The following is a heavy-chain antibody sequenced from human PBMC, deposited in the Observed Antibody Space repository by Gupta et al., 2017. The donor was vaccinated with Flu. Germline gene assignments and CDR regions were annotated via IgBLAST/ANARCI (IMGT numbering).Heavy chain of an antibody. Sequence: GSSVKVYCXASGXTFSSYAISWVRQAPGQRLEWMGGIIPIFGTANYAQKFQGRVTITADKSTSTAYMELSSLRSEDTAVYYCARVGLRRWNDYWGQGTLVTVSS. CDR3: ARVGLRRWNDY. CDR2: IIPIFGTA. CDR1: GXTFSSYA. V-gene: IGHV1-69*06. J-gene: IGHJ4*02. D-gene: IGHD1-1*01.